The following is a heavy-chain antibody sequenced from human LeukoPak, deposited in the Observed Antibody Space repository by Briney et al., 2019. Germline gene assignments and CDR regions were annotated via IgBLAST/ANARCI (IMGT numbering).Heavy chain of an antibody. CDR1: DYSISSGYY. D-gene: IGHD4-17*01. Sequence: KTSETLSLTCTASDYSISSGYYWGWIRQPPGQGLEWIGSIYHSGSTYYNPSLKSRVTISVDTSKNQFSLKLSSVTAADTAVYYCARENYGDYFDYWGQGTLVTVSS. CDR3: ARENYGDYFDY. J-gene: IGHJ4*02. V-gene: IGHV4-38-2*02. CDR2: IYHSGST.